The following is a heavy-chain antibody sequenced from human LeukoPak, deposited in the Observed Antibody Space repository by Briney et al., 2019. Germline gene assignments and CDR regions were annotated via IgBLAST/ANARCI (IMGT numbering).Heavy chain of an antibody. J-gene: IGHJ4*02. CDR2: IKQDGSEK. Sequence: PGGSLRLSCAASGFTFSSYWMSWVRQAPGKGLDWVANIKQDGSEKYYVDSVKGRFTISRDNAKNSLYLQMNSLRAEDTAVYYCARDGDYGDYYFDYWGQGTLVTVPS. CDR3: ARDGDYGDYYFDY. CDR1: GFTFSSYW. V-gene: IGHV3-7*01. D-gene: IGHD4-17*01.